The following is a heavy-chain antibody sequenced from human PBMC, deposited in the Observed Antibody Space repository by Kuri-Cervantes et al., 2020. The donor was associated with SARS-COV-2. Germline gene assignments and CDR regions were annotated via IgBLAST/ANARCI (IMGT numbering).Heavy chain of an antibody. Sequence: SETLSLTFTVFGGSISSYYWSWIRQPPGKGLEWIGYIYYSGSTNYNPSLKSRVTISVDTSKNQFSLKLSSVTAADTAVYYCARVRGDYDFWSGYYRPYYYYGMDVWGQGTTVTVSS. CDR1: GGSISSYY. D-gene: IGHD3-3*01. V-gene: IGHV4-59*01. CDR2: IYYSGST. CDR3: ARVRGDYDFWSGYYRPYYYYGMDV. J-gene: IGHJ6*02.